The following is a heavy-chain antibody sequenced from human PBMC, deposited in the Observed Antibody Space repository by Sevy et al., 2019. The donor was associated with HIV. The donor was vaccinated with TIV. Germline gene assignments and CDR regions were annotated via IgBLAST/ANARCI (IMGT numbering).Heavy chain of an antibody. V-gene: IGHV1-69*13. CDR3: AREAYSSSSRFDP. CDR1: GGTFSSYA. J-gene: IGHJ5*02. Sequence: SVKVSCKASGGTFSSYAISWVRQAPGQGLEWMGGIIPIFGTANYAQKFQGRVTITADESTSTAYMELSSLRSEDTAVYYCAREAYSSSSRFDPWGQGTLVTVSS. D-gene: IGHD6-6*01. CDR2: IIPIFGTA.